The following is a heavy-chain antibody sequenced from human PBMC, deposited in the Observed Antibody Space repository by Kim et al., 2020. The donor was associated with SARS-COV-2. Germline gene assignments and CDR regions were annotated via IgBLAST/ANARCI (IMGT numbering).Heavy chain of an antibody. CDR1: GFTFSDFA. CDR3: TRVDYLGSVCGDYFDH. V-gene: IGHV3-30*09. D-gene: IGHD3-10*01. CDR2: ISSDGTNK. Sequence: GGSLRLSCAASGFTFSDFAIHWVRQAPGKGLEWLAVISSDGTNKYYADSVRGRFAISRDNSKNTVYLQMNSLRAEATAVYYCTRVDYLGSVCGDYFDHWG. J-gene: IGHJ4*01.